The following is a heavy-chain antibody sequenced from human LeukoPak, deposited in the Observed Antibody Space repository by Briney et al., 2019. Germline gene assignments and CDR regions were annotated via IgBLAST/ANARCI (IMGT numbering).Heavy chain of an antibody. V-gene: IGHV3-23*01. J-gene: IGHJ6*03. CDR2: ISGSGGST. Sequence: GGSLRLSCAASGFTFSSYAMSWVRQAPGKGLEWVSAISGSGGSTYYADSVKGRFTISRDNSKNTLYLQMNSLRAEDTAVYYCARDAREYYYYYYMDVWGKGTTVTVSS. CDR1: GFTFSSYA. CDR3: ARDAREYYYYYYMDV.